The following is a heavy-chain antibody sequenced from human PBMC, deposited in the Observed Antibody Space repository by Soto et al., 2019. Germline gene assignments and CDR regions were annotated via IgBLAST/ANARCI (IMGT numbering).Heavy chain of an antibody. Sequence: GGSLRLSCAASGFTFSSYSMNWVRQAPGKGPEWVSYITGTSSTIYYADSVKGRFTISRDNAKNSLYLQMNSLRAEDTAVYYCARDSPGGGSTDFDYWGQGTLVTVSS. CDR3: ARDSPGGGSTDFDY. CDR1: GFTFSSYS. CDR2: ITGTSSTI. V-gene: IGHV3-48*01. J-gene: IGHJ4*02. D-gene: IGHD5-12*01.